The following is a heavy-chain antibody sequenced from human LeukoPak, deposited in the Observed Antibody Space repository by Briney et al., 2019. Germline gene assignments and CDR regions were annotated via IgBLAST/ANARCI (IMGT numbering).Heavy chain of an antibody. Sequence: SETLSLTCTVSGASLRTYYWSWIRQPPGKGLEWIGFIYHSGSTDYNPSLKSRGTISVDTSKNQFSLKLSSVTAADTAVYYCARTNYYGSGSYYPDLWGQGTLVTVSS. J-gene: IGHJ5*02. D-gene: IGHD3-10*01. CDR3: ARTNYYGSGSYYPDL. V-gene: IGHV4-59*08. CDR1: GASLRTYY. CDR2: IYHSGST.